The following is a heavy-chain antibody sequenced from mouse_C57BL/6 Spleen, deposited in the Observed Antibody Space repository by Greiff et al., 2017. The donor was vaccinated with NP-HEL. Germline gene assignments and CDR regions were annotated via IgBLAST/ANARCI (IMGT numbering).Heavy chain of an antibody. V-gene: IGHV5-17*01. CDR2: ISSGSSTN. CDR3: APVLLYYYAMDY. J-gene: IGHJ4*01. CDR1: GFTFSDYG. Sequence: EVMLVESGGGLVKPGGSLKLSCAASGFTFSDYGMHWVRQAPEKGLEWVAYISSGSSTNYYADTVKGRFTISRDNAKNTLFLQMTSLRSEDTAMYYCAPVLLYYYAMDYWGQGTSVTVSS. D-gene: IGHD2-10*01.